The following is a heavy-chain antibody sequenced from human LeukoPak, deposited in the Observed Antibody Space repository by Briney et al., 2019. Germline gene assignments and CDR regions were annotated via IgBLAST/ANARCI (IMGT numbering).Heavy chain of an antibody. CDR1: GFTFSSCA. CDR3: ARDGSSSRYNYYYYHMDV. D-gene: IGHD6-13*01. CDR2: ISFDGSNK. Sequence: GGSLRLSCAASGFTFSSCAMHWVRQAPGKGLEWVAVISFDGSNKYYADSVKGRFIISRDNSKNTVYLQMNSLRAEDTAVFYCARDGSSSRYNYYYYHMDVWGKGTTVTVSS. J-gene: IGHJ6*03. V-gene: IGHV3-30*04.